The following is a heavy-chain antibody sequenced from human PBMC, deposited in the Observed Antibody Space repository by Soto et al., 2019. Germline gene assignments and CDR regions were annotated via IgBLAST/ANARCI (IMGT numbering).Heavy chain of an antibody. Sequence: SETLSLTCTVSGGSISSYYWSWIRQPAGKGLEWIGRIYTSGSTNYNPSLKSRVTMSVDTSKNQFSLKLSSVTAADTAVYYCARDSYLGRSSIAAPEYYYYGMDVWGQGTTVTVSS. CDR1: GGSISSYY. J-gene: IGHJ6*02. CDR2: IYTSGST. CDR3: ARDSYLGRSSIAAPEYYYYGMDV. V-gene: IGHV4-4*07. D-gene: IGHD6-13*01.